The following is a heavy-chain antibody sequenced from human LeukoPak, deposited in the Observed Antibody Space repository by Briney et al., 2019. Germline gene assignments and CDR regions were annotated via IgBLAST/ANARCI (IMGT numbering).Heavy chain of an antibody. CDR3: AKEEDGAVAGRFDF. J-gene: IGHJ4*02. V-gene: IGHV3-23*01. CDR2: IGGSGATT. CDR1: GFIFSRYS. D-gene: IGHD6-19*01. Sequence: PGGSLRLSCAASGFIFSRYSMNWVRQAPGKGLEWASGIGGSGATTYYADSVKGRFTISRDTSKNTLYLQMNSLSAEDTAVYYFAKEEDGAVAGRFDFWGQRTLVTVSS.